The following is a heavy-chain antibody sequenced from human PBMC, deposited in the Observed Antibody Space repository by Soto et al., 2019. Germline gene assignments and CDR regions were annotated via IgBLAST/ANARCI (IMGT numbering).Heavy chain of an antibody. D-gene: IGHD3-10*01. V-gene: IGHV4-34*01. CDR2: INHSGST. J-gene: IGHJ4*02. CDR3: ARVTLPMVGFDY. Sequence: SETMSLTCAVYGGSFSGYYWSWIRQPPGKGLEWIGEINHSGSTNYNPSLKSRVTISVDTSKNQFSLKLSSVTAADTAVYYCARVTLPMVGFDYWGQGTLVTVSS. CDR1: GGSFSGYY.